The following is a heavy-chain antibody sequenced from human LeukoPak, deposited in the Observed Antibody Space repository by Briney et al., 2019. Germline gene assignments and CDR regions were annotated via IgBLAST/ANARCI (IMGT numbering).Heavy chain of an antibody. Sequence: QPGGSLRLSCAASGFTLSSYGMSWVRQAPGKGLEWVSAISGSGGSTFYADSVKGRFTISRDNPRNTLFLQMNSLRAEDTAVYYCAKVTRGVIIYYWGQGTLVTVSS. J-gene: IGHJ4*02. CDR2: ISGSGGST. CDR3: AKVTRGVIIYY. CDR1: GFTLSSYG. V-gene: IGHV3-23*01. D-gene: IGHD3-10*01.